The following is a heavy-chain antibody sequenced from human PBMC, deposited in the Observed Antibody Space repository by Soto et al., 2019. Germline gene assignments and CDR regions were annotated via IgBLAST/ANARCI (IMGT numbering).Heavy chain of an antibody. D-gene: IGHD2-8*01. Sequence: QVQLQQSGPGLVKPSQTLSLTCAISGDSVSTNSATCDWIRQSPSRGLEWLGRTYYSSNWYNDYAVSVKGRITINPDTSNNQLSLQLNSVTPDDTAVYYCARLIGNSWLDSWGQGTLVTVSS. CDR3: ARLIGNSWLDS. V-gene: IGHV6-1*01. CDR2: TYYSSNWYN. J-gene: IGHJ5*01. CDR1: GDSVSTNSAT.